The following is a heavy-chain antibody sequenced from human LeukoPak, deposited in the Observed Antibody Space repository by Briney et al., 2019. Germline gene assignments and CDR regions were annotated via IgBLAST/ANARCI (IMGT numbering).Heavy chain of an antibody. Sequence: ASVKVSCKASGYTFTGYYMHWVRQAPGQGLEWMGWINPNSGGTNYAQKFQCRVTMTRDTSISTAYMGLSRLRSDDTAVYYCARDGVAIAMMYYFDYWGQGTLVTVSS. D-gene: IGHD6-13*01. V-gene: IGHV1-2*02. CDR3: ARDGVAIAMMYYFDY. CDR1: GYTFTGYY. CDR2: INPNSGGT. J-gene: IGHJ4*02.